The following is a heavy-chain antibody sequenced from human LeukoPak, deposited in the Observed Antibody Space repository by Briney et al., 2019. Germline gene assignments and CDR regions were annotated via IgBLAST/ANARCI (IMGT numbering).Heavy chain of an antibody. CDR3: AKDDNCSGGSCYYYFDY. Sequence: GGSLRLSCAASGFTFSSYAMSWVRQAPGKGLEWVSAISGSGGSTYYADSVKRRFTISRDNSKNTLYLQMNSLRAEDTAVYYCAKDDNCSGGSCYYYFDYWGQGTLVTVSS. V-gene: IGHV3-23*01. D-gene: IGHD2-15*01. J-gene: IGHJ4*02. CDR2: ISGSGGST. CDR1: GFTFSSYA.